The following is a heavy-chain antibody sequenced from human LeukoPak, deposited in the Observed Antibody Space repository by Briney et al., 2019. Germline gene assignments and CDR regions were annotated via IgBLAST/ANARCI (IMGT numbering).Heavy chain of an antibody. J-gene: IGHJ3*02. CDR3: ARDRGYYYDSSGYSDAFDI. V-gene: IGHV1-18*01. D-gene: IGHD3-22*01. CDR1: GYTFTSYG. Sequence: AASVNVSCKASGYTFTSYGISWVRQAPGQGLEWMGWISAYNGYTNYAQKLQGRVTMTTDTSTSTAYMELRSLRSDDTAVYYCARDRGYYYDSSGYSDAFDIWGQGTMVTVSS. CDR2: ISAYNGYT.